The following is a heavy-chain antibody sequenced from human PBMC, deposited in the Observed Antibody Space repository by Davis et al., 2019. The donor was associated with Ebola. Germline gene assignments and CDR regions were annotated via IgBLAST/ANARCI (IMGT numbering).Heavy chain of an antibody. CDR3: ARRSLYYDSSGYYHVGFDY. J-gene: IGHJ4*02. D-gene: IGHD3-22*01. CDR1: GGSISSYY. CDR2: IYYSGST. Sequence: MPSETLSLTCTVSGGSISSYYWSWIRQPPGKGLEWIGYIYYSGSTYYNPSLKSRVTISVDTSKNQFSLKLRSVTAADTAVYYCARRSLYYDSSGYYHVGFDYWGQGTLVTVSS. V-gene: IGHV4-59*08.